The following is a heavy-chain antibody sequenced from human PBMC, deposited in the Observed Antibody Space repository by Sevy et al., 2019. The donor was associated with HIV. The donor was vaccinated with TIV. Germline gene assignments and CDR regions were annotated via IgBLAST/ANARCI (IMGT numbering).Heavy chain of an antibody. J-gene: IGHJ4*02. CDR2: INWDGSST. V-gene: IGHV3-43*01. Sequence: GGSLRLSCAGSGFTFDGYTIHWVRQAPGKGLEWVSSINWDGSSTYYADSVKGRFTISRDNSKNSLYLQMNSLRTEDTALYYCAKVTAGEGDGSGALDYWGQGTLVTVSS. D-gene: IGHD2-15*01. CDR3: AKVTAGEGDGSGALDY. CDR1: GFTFDGYT.